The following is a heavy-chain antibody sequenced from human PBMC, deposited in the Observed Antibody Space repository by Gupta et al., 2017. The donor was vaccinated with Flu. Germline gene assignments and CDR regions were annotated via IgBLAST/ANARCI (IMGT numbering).Heavy chain of an antibody. Sequence: MHWVRHAPGKGLEGVAIIWFEGDKKYDADSVRGRFTISRDKSKNTLYLQLNSLRAEATAVYYCVRGIAGRLEDYYYYYMDVWGNGTTGTVSS. CDR2: IWFEGDKK. D-gene: IGHD1-26*01. CDR3: VRGIAGRLEDYYYYYMDV. V-gene: IGHV3-33*01. J-gene: IGHJ6*03.